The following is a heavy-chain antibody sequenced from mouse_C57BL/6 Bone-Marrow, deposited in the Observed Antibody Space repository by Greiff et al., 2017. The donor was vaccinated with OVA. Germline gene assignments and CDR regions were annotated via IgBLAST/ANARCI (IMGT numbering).Heavy chain of an antibody. Sequence: QVQLQQPGAELVMPGASVKLSCKASGYTFTSYWMHWVKQRPGQGLEWIGEIDPSDSYTNYNQKFKGKSTLTVDKSSSTAYMQRSSLTSEDSAVYYCARLGSGYYGSSYGYFDVWGTGTTVTVSS. CDR1: GYTFTSYW. D-gene: IGHD1-1*01. J-gene: IGHJ1*03. CDR2: IDPSDSYT. CDR3: ARLGSGYYGSSYGYFDV. V-gene: IGHV1-69*01.